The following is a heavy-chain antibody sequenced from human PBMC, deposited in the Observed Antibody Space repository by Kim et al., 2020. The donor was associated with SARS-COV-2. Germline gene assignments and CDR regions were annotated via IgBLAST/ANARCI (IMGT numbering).Heavy chain of an antibody. Sequence: ASVKVSCKASGYTFRSYLMFWMRQAPGQRLEWMGWINGDNGKTEYSQKFKGRVTITRDTSASTEYMEVRSLRSEDTAVYYCARGRYPGSGSYLNSFDHWGQGSLLTTSA. CDR1: GYTFRSYL. D-gene: IGHD3-10*01. J-gene: IGHJ4*01. V-gene: IGHV1-3*01. CDR2: INGDNGKT. CDR3: ARGRYPGSGSYLNSFDH.